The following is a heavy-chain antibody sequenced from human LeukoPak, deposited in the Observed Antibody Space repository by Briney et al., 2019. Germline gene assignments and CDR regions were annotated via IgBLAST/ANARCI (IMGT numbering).Heavy chain of an antibody. J-gene: IGHJ3*02. D-gene: IGHD6-13*01. Sequence: SETLSLTCTVSGGSISSYYWSWIRQPPGKGLEWIGYIYYSGSTNYNPSLKSRVTISVDTSKNQFSLKLSSVTAADTAVYYCARRSSSWSSAFDIWGQGTMVTVPS. CDR3: ARRSSSWSSAFDI. CDR1: GGSISSYY. CDR2: IYYSGST. V-gene: IGHV4-59*01.